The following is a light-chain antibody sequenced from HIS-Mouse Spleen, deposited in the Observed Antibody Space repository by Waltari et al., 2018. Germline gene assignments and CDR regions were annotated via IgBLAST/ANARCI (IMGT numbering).Light chain of an antibody. V-gene: IGLV2-11*01. CDR3: CSYAGSYPVV. J-gene: IGLJ2*01. CDR2: DVS. Sequence: HSALTQPRSVSGSPGQSVTISCTGTSSDVVGYNSVSWYQQHPGKAPKLMIYDVSKRPSGVPDHFSGSKSGNTASLTISGLQAEDEADYYCCSYAGSYPVVFGGGTKLTVL. CDR1: SSDVVGYNS.